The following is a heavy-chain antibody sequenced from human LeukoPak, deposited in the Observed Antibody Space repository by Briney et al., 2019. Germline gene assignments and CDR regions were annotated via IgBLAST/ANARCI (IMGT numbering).Heavy chain of an antibody. J-gene: IGHJ4*02. CDR2: IIPILGIA. Sequence: GSSVKVSCKASGGTFSSYTISWVRQAPGQGLEWMGRIIPILGIANYAQKFQGRVTITADKSTSTAYMELSSLRSEDTAVYYCARSWRIAARTFMSEPDYWGQGTLVTVSP. CDR1: GGTFSSYT. CDR3: ARSWRIAARTFMSEPDY. V-gene: IGHV1-69*02. D-gene: IGHD6-6*01.